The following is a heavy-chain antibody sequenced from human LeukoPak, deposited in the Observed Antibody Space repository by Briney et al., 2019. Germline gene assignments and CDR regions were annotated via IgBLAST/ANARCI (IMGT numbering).Heavy chain of an antibody. CDR2: IYYSGST. V-gene: IGHV4-59*01. CDR3: AREYCSSTSCYFDY. CDR1: GGSISSYY. Sequence: SETLSLTCTVSGGSISSYYWTWIRQPPGKGLEWIGYIYYSGSTNYNPSLKSRVTIPVDTSKNQFSLKLSSVTAADTAVYYCAREYCSSTSCYFDYWGQGTLVTVSS. D-gene: IGHD2-2*01. J-gene: IGHJ4*02.